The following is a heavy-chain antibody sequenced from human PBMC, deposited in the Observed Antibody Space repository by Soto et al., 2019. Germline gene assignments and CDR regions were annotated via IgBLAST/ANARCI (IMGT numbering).Heavy chain of an antibody. D-gene: IGHD7-27*01. Sequence: QVQLVQSGAEVKKPGSSVKVSCEASGGTFSGHAISWVRQAPGQGPEWMGGLIPLFGTTQHAQNFQVRLTIIADQSMTTAYMGLTRLRFEDTATYYCARGPNWGYRFESCGQGTVVTVSS. CDR2: LIPLFGTT. CDR1: GGTFSGHA. V-gene: IGHV1-69*19. J-gene: IGHJ5*01. CDR3: ARGPNWGYRFES.